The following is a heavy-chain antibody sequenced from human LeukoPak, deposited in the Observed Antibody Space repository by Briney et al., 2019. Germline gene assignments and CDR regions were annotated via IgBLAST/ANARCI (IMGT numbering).Heavy chain of an antibody. J-gene: IGHJ4*02. CDR2: ISTSSSYI. CDR3: ARGTLNIPGEHGAFDY. V-gene: IGHV3-21*01. Sequence: GGSLRLSCAACGFTFSNYAMSWVRQAPGKGLEWVSSISTSSSYIHYADSVKGRFTISRDNAKNSLYLQMNSLRAEDTAVYYCARGTLNIPGEHGAFDYWGQGTLVTVSS. CDR1: GFTFSNYA. D-gene: IGHD1-14*01.